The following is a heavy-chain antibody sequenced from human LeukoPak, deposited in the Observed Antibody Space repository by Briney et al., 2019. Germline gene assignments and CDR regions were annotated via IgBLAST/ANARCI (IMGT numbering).Heavy chain of an antibody. J-gene: IGHJ4*02. D-gene: IGHD1-20*01. CDR2: ISGSGGST. CDR1: GFTFSIYA. CDR3: ARVHNWNHFDY. Sequence: GGSLRLSCAASGFTFSIYAMSWVRQAPGKGLEWVSAISGSGGSTYYADSVKGRFTISRDNSKNTLYLQMNSLRAEDTAVYYCARVHNWNHFDYWGQGTLVTVSS. V-gene: IGHV3-23*01.